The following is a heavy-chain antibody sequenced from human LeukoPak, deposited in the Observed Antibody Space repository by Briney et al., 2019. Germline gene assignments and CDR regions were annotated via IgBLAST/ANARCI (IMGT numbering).Heavy chain of an antibody. CDR3: TRYNNDHFDY. J-gene: IGHJ4*02. CDR1: GFTFGGYG. D-gene: IGHD1-14*01. Sequence: GGSLRLSCAGSGFTFGGYGMHWFRQTPSKGLEGVAVIAYDGSRAFYADSVKGRFTISRDNSKNTMSVQMDALRAEDTSVYYCTRYNNDHFDYWGQGTLVTVSS. CDR2: IAYDGSRA. V-gene: IGHV3-33*01.